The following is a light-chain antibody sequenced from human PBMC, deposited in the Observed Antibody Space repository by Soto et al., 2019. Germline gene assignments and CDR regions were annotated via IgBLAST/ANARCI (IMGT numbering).Light chain of an antibody. J-gene: IGKJ3*01. Sequence: EIVLTQSPGTLSSSPGERAALSCRASEAISSTFLAWYQQKPGQAPRLLIYGVSSRAAGIPDRFSGSGSGTDFTLTISRLEPEDFAVYYCQQYGRSQFTFGPGTRVDIK. CDR2: GVS. CDR1: EAISSTF. V-gene: IGKV3-20*01. CDR3: QQYGRSQFT.